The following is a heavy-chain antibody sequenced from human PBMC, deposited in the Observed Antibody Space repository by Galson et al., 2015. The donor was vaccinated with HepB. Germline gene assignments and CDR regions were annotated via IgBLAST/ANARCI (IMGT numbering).Heavy chain of an antibody. D-gene: IGHD6-25*01. V-gene: IGHV3-7*03. CDR2: VWQDGTGQ. CDR1: GFAFRTYW. Sequence: SLRLSCAASGFAFRTYWMSWVRQAPGKGLEWVANVWQDGTGQNYADSVKGRFTISTDGAKNSLYLQMNSLRVEDTAIYFCARDRWLSPLAETTSYYDYWGQGTPVTVSS. CDR3: ARDRWLSPLAETTSYYDY. J-gene: IGHJ4*02.